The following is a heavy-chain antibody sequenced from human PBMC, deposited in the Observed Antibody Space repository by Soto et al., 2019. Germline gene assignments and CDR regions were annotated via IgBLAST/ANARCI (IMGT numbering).Heavy chain of an antibody. Sequence: PGGSLIFFCASSVFTFSIYGMSWVGQAPGNGLEWVSAISGSGGSTYYADSVKGRFTISRDNSKNTLYLQMNSLRAEDTAIYYCAKDKGSSGWSRLDAFDIWGQGTMVTGSS. CDR3: AKDKGSSGWSRLDAFDI. CDR2: ISGSGGST. V-gene: IGHV3-23*01. D-gene: IGHD6-19*01. J-gene: IGHJ3*02. CDR1: VFTFSIYG.